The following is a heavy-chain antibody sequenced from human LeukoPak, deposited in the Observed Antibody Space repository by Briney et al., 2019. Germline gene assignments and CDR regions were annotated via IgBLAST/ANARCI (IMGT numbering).Heavy chain of an antibody. V-gene: IGHV1-8*01. CDR3: ARGLRYFDWETANYYYYMDV. CDR1: GYTFTSYD. J-gene: IGHJ6*03. CDR2: MNPNSGNT. Sequence: ASVNVSCKASGYTFTSYDINWVRQATGQGLEWMGWMNPNSGNTGYAQKFQGRVTMTRNTSISTAYMELSSLRSEDTAVYYCARGLRYFDWETANYYYYMDVWGKGTTVTVSS. D-gene: IGHD3-9*01.